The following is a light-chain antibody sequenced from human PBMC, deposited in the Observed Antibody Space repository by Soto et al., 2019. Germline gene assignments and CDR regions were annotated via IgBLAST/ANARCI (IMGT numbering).Light chain of an antibody. CDR1: SGDIRGYRY. CDR3: SSYTSGSTGV. V-gene: IGLV2-14*01. CDR2: EVT. J-gene: IGLJ3*02. Sequence: QSALTQPASVSGSPGQSITISCTGTSGDIRGYRYVSWYQQHPGKAPKLMIYEVTNRPSGVSDRFSGSKSGNTASLTISGLQADDEADYYCSSYTSGSTGVFGGGTKLTVL.